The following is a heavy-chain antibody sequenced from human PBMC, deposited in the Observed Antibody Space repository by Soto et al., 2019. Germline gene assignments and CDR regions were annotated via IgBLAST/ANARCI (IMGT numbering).Heavy chain of an antibody. Sequence: QVQLQESGPGLVKPSQTLSLTCTVSGGSISTGGYYWTWIRQHPGKGLAWIGYIYYSGSTYYNLSLKSRVTISVDTSKNQFSLKLSSVTAADTAVYYCARGLSATLFDNWGQGTLVTVSS. CDR1: GGSISTGGYY. CDR2: IYYSGST. J-gene: IGHJ4*02. CDR3: ARGLSATLFDN. V-gene: IGHV4-31*03.